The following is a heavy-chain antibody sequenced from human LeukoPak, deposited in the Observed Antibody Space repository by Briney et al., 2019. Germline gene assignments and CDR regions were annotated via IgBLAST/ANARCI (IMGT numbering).Heavy chain of an antibody. CDR3: ARDPNYHHDSGSHYFDY. Sequence: SETLSLTCTVSGGSISSYYWSWIRQPAGKGLEWIGRFYTSGSTNYNPSLKSRVTMSVDTSKNQFSLKLSSVTAADTAVYYCARDPNYHHDSGSHYFDYWGQGTLVTVSS. D-gene: IGHD3-10*01. J-gene: IGHJ4*02. CDR2: FYTSGST. V-gene: IGHV4-4*07. CDR1: GGSISSYY.